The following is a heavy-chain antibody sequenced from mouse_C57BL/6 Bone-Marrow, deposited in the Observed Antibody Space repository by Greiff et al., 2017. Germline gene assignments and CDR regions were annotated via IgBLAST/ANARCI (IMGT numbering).Heavy chain of an antibody. CDR2: IHPNSGST. CDR3: AREESYYYGSSPYWYFDV. V-gene: IGHV1-64*01. CDR1: GYTFTSYW. J-gene: IGHJ1*03. D-gene: IGHD1-1*01. Sequence: QVQLQQPGAELVKPGASVKLSCKASGYTFTSYWMHWVKQRPGQGLAWIGMIHPNSGSTNYNEKFKSKATLTVDKSSSTAYMQLSSLTSEDSAVYYCAREESYYYGSSPYWYFDVWGTGTTVTVSS.